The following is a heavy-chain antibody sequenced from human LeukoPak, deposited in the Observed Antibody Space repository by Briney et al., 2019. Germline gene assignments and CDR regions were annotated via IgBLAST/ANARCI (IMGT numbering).Heavy chain of an antibody. CDR3: ARSPYYYDSSGYYDY. V-gene: IGHV4-59*01. CDR1: GGSISSYY. D-gene: IGHD3-22*01. J-gene: IGHJ4*02. Sequence: SETLSLTCTVSGGSISSYYWSWIRQPPGKGLEWIGYIYYSGSTNYNPSLKSRVTISVDTSKNQFSPKLSSVTAADTAVYYCARSPYYYDSSGYYDYWGQGTLVTVSS. CDR2: IYYSGST.